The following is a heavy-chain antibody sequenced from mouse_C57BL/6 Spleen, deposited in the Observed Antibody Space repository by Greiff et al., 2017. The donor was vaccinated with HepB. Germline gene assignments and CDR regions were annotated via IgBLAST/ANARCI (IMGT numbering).Heavy chain of an antibody. CDR2: IDPENGDT. CDR3: TSYDYYGTLYWYFDV. J-gene: IGHJ1*03. CDR1: GFNIKDDY. V-gene: IGHV14-4*01. D-gene: IGHD1-1*01. Sequence: EVQLQQSGAELVRPGASVKLSCTASGFNIKDDYMHWVKQRPEQGLEWIGWIDPENGDTEYASKFQGKATITANTSSNTAYLQLSSLTSEDTAVYYCTSYDYYGTLYWYFDVWGTGTTVTVSS.